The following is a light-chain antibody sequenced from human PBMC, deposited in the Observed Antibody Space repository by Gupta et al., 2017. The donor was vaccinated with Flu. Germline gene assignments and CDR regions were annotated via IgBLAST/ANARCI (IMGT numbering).Light chain of an antibody. CDR2: GAS. J-gene: IGKJ4*01. V-gene: IGKV3-15*01. Sequence: SPATLSVSPGERATLSCRASQSVSTNLAWYQQKPGQAPRLLIYGASTRATGIPARFSGSGSGTEFTLTISSLQSEDFAVYYCQQYDNWPLFGGGTKVEI. CDR1: QSVSTN. CDR3: QQYDNWPL.